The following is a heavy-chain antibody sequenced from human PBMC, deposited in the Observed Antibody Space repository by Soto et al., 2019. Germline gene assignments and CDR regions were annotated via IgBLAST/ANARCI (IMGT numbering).Heavy chain of an antibody. V-gene: IGHV3-53*04. J-gene: IGHJ6*02. CDR3: ARDGATPNVYYGMDV. Sequence: GGSLRLSCAASGFTVSSNYMSWVRQAPGKGLEWVSVIYSGGSTYYADSVKGRVTISRHNSTNTLYLQMNSLRAEDTAVYYCARDGATPNVYYGMDVWGQGTTVTVSS. D-gene: IGHD1-26*01. CDR1: GFTVSSNY. CDR2: IYSGGST.